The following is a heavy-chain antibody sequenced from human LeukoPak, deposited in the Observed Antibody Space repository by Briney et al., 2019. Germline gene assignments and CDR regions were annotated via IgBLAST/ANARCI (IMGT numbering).Heavy chain of an antibody. Sequence: ASVKVSCKASGYTFTGYYMHWVRRAPGQGLEWMGIINPSGGSTSYAQKFQGRVTMTRDTSTSTVYMELSSLRSEDTAVYYCARASITIFGVVPLGYWGQGTLVTVSS. CDR3: ARASITIFGVVPLGY. CDR1: GYTFTGYY. D-gene: IGHD3-3*01. V-gene: IGHV1-46*01. J-gene: IGHJ4*02. CDR2: INPSGGST.